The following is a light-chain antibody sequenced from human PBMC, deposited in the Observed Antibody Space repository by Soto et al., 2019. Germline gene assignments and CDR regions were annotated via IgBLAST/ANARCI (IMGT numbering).Light chain of an antibody. Sequence: ENVLTQSPGTLSLSPGERATLSCRASQSVDSNYLAWYQHKPGQTPRLLLYGTSTRATGIPDRFSGSGSGTDCTLAINGLEPEDFAVYYCQQYGSSVYTFGQGTKLEIK. J-gene: IGKJ2*01. CDR2: GTS. V-gene: IGKV3-20*01. CDR3: QQYGSSVYT. CDR1: QSVDSNY.